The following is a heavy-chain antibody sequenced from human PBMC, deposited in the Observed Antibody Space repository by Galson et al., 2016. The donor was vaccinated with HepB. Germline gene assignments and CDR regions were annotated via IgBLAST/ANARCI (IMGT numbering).Heavy chain of an antibody. V-gene: IGHV3-23*01. D-gene: IGHD6-13*01. CDR3: AKVRRQLDYFDY. Sequence: SLRLSCAASGFPFSSYAMTWVRQAPGKGLEWVSSIPSSGSDTYYADSLKGRFTVSRDNSKDTLYLQMNSLRAEDTAVYYCAKVRRQLDYFDYWGQGTLVTVSS. CDR2: IPSSGSDT. J-gene: IGHJ4*02. CDR1: GFPFSSYA.